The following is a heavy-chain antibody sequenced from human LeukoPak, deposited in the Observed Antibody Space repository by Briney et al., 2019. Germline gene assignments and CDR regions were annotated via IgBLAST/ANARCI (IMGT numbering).Heavy chain of an antibody. Sequence: GGSLRLSCAASGFTFSSYATPWVRQAPGKGLEWGAVISYDGSNKYYADSVKGRFTSARDNSKNTLYLQMNSLRAEDTAVYYCARDLQNYYDSSGSLGYWGQGTLVTVSS. CDR1: GFTFSSYA. CDR2: ISYDGSNK. J-gene: IGHJ4*02. V-gene: IGHV3-30*04. D-gene: IGHD3-22*01. CDR3: ARDLQNYYDSSGSLGY.